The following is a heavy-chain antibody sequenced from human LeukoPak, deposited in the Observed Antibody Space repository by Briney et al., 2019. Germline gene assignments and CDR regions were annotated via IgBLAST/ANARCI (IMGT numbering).Heavy chain of an antibody. CDR3: ARVGGGVAATSKPLRIYYYYYMDV. J-gene: IGHJ6*03. Sequence: SQTLSLTCAISGDSFSSNSAAWNWIRQSPSRGLEWLGRTYYRSKLYNDYAVSVKSRITINPDTSKNQFSLKLSSVTAADTAVYYCARVGGGVAATSKPLRIYYYYYMDVWGKGTTVTISS. V-gene: IGHV6-1*01. CDR1: GDSFSSNSAA. D-gene: IGHD2-15*01. CDR2: TYYRSKLYN.